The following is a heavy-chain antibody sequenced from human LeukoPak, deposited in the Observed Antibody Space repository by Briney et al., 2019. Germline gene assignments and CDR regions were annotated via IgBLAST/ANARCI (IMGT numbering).Heavy chain of an antibody. D-gene: IGHD5-18*01. J-gene: IGHJ5*02. V-gene: IGHV4-30-2*01. CDR3: ARDRGYSYGSINWFDP. Sequence: SETLSLTCTVSGGSISSGGYYWSWIRQPPGKGLERIGYIYHSGSTYYNPSLKSRVTISVDTSKNQFSLKLSSVTAADTAVYYCARDRGYSYGSINWFDPWGQGTLVTVSS. CDR2: IYHSGST. CDR1: GGSISSGGYY.